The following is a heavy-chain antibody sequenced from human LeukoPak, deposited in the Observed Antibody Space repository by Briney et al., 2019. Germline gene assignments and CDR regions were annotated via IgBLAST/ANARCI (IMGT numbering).Heavy chain of an antibody. CDR2: ISTGGGST. Sequence: GGSLRLSCAASGFTFSYYAMSWVRQAPGKGLEWVSAISTGGGSTYYAASVEGRFTISRDNSKNTLYLQMNSLRAEDTAVYYCAKDLRPVVAAADVGDAFDVWGQGTMVAVSS. V-gene: IGHV3-23*01. CDR3: AKDLRPVVAAADVGDAFDV. J-gene: IGHJ3*01. D-gene: IGHD6-13*01. CDR1: GFTFSYYA.